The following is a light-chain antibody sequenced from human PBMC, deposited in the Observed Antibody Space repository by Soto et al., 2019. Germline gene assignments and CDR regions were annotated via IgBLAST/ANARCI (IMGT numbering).Light chain of an antibody. CDR1: QSLSSSY. Sequence: EIVLTQSPGTLSLSPGERATLSCRASQSLSSSYLAWYQQKPDQSPRLLTYGASSRATGIPDRFSGSGSGTDFTLTLSRLAPEAFEVYSWQQYGTSQYNFGYGTTVDI. CDR2: GAS. V-gene: IGKV3-20*01. CDR3: QQYGTSQYN. J-gene: IGKJ2*01.